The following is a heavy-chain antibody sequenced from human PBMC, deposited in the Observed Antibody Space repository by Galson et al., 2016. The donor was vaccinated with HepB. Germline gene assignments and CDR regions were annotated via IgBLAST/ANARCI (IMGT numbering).Heavy chain of an antibody. CDR2: INPNVGST. V-gene: IGHV1-46*01. CDR1: GYTFTAYF. D-gene: IGHD3-16*01. CDR3: ARGGLNYYYALDV. Sequence: SVKVSCKASGYTFTAYFIYWVRQAPGQGLEWMGFINPNVGSTTFAQKFQDRVTMTRDTSTSTVFMELSSLRSEDTAVYFCARGGLNYYYALDVWGQGTTVTVSS. J-gene: IGHJ6*02.